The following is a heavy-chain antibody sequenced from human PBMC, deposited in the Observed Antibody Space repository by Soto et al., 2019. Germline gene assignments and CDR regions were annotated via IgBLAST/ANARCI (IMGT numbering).Heavy chain of an antibody. CDR3: AKAATITTLYNFDF. Sequence: EVQLLESGGGLVQPGGSLRLSCAASGFTFSSFGMNWVRQAPGKGLEWVSLISDSGGSTYHADSVKGRFTISRDYSKNTLYLQMNSLRAEDTAVYYCAKAATITTLYNFDFWGQGTLVTVSS. J-gene: IGHJ4*02. CDR1: GFTFSSFG. D-gene: IGHD4-4*01. CDR2: ISDSGGST. V-gene: IGHV3-23*01.